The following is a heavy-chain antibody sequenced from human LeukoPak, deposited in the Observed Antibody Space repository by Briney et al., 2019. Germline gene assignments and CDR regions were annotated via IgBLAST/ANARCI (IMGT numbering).Heavy chain of an antibody. CDR3: AASLGQKQLWLPNPYYYYYMDV. CDR1: GYTFTGYY. V-gene: IGHV1-2*02. Sequence: GPSVKVSCKASGYTFTGYYMHWVRQAPGQGLEWMGWINPNSGGTNYAQKFQGRVTMTRDTSISTAYMELSRLRSDDTAVYYCAASLGQKQLWLPNPYYYYYMDVWGKGTTVTVSS. D-gene: IGHD5-18*01. J-gene: IGHJ6*03. CDR2: INPNSGGT.